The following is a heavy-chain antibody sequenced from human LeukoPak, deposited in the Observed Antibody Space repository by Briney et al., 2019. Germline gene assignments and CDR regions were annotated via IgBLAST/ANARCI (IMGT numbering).Heavy chain of an antibody. CDR2: IDKHGNKK. D-gene: IGHD1-26*01. V-gene: IGHV3-7*01. J-gene: IGHJ4*02. CDR3: ARDAGWGYYDL. Sequence: GGSLRLSCVASGFTFSISWVTWVRLAPGKGLEWVANIDKHGNKKYYVDSVKGRFSISRDYASNSVFMQMDSLRAEDTSVYYCARDAGWGYYDLWGQGTPVTVSS. CDR1: GFTFSISW.